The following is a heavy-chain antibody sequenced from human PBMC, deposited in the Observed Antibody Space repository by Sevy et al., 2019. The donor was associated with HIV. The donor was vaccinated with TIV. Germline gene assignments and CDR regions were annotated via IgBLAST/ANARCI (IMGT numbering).Heavy chain of an antibody. V-gene: IGHV3-21*01. CDR1: GFTFSSYN. D-gene: IGHD2-15*01. Sequence: GGFLRLSCAASGFTFSSYNMNWVRQAPGKGLEWVSSISSSSNYIYYADSMKGRFTISRDNAKNSLYLQMNSLRAEDTTVYYCARVVAYCSGGSCFPGYYYGMDVWGQGTTVTVSS. CDR2: ISSSSNYI. J-gene: IGHJ6*02. CDR3: ARVVAYCSGGSCFPGYYYGMDV.